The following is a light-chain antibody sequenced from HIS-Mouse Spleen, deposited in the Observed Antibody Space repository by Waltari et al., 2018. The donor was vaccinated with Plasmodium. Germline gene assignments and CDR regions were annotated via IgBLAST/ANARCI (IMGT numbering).Light chain of an antibody. V-gene: IGLV3-19*01. J-gene: IGLJ2*01. CDR3: NSRDSSGTHGV. Sequence: SSALTQDPAVSVPLAQAHRHTCQGDIPKNNCAIWYQQKPGQAPVLVIYGKNNRPSGIPDRFSGSSSGTTASLTITGAQAEDEADYYCNSRDSSGTHGVFGGGTKLTVL. CDR2: GKN. CDR1: IPKNNC.